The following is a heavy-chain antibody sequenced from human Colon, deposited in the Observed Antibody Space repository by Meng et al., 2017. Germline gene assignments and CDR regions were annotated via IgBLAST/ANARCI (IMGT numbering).Heavy chain of an antibody. CDR3: ARDYWGSLNF. V-gene: IGHV4-61*08. Sequence: QVRLLESGPGRVSPSETLSRISAVSGASVRRPAHQWGWVRQPPGKGLEWIGYARIDYANTNYNPSLKSRVNVSLDTSKNQFSLNVRSVTAADTAVYYCARDYWGSLNFWGQGILVTVSS. CDR1: GASVRRPAHQ. D-gene: IGHD3-16*01. CDR2: ARIDYANT. J-gene: IGHJ4*02.